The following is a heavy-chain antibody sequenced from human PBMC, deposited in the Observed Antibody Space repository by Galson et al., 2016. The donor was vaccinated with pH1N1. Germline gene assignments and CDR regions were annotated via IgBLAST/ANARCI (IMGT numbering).Heavy chain of an antibody. CDR2: IKQDGSVT. D-gene: IGHD5-12*01. J-gene: IGHJ3*02. V-gene: IGHV3-7*03. CDR1: GFTFSNYW. Sequence: SLRLSCAASGFTFSNYWMTWVRQAPGKGLEWVANIKQDGSVTYYVDSVKGRFTISRDNSNSTLYLQMNSLRVEDTALYYCAKANFGGYDLDAFDIWGQGTMVTVSS. CDR3: AKANFGGYDLDAFDI.